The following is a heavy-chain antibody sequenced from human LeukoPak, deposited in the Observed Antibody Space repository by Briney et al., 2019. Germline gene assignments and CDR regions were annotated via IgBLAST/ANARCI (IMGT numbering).Heavy chain of an antibody. V-gene: IGHV1-24*01. J-gene: IGHJ4*02. CDR3: ATGGTVTRSPGFDY. D-gene: IGHD4-17*01. CDR2: FDPEDGET. CDR1: GYTLTELS. Sequence: ASVKVSCKVSGYTLTELSMHWVRQAPGKGLEWMGGFDPEDGETIYAQKFQGRVTMTEDTSTDTAYMELSSLRSEDTAVYYCATGGTVTRSPGFDYWGQGTLVTVSS.